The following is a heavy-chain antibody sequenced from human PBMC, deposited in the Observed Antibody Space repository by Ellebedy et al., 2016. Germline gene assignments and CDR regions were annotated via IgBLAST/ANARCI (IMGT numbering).Heavy chain of an antibody. Sequence: GGSLRLSCAASGFTFSIHGMHWVRQVPGKGLHWVAVIWYDGSKTYYADSAQGRFTISRDDSKNTLYLQMNSLRAEDTAVYYCATRILAVALNGFDIWGRGTVVTVSS. V-gene: IGHV3-33*01. CDR1: GFTFSIHG. CDR2: IWYDGSKT. D-gene: IGHD6-19*01. J-gene: IGHJ3*02. CDR3: ATRILAVALNGFDI.